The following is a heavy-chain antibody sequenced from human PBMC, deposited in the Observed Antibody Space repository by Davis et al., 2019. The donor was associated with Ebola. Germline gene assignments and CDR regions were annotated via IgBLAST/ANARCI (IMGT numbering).Heavy chain of an antibody. CDR2: IYYSGST. J-gene: IGHJ4*02. D-gene: IGHD4-23*01. CDR3: ARVVKGTVVAPFDY. V-gene: IGHV4-31*03. CDR1: GGSISSGGYY. Sequence: SETLSLTCTVSGGSISSGGYYWSWIRQHPGKGLEWIGYIYYSGSTYYNPSLKSRVTISVDTSKNQFSLKLSSVTAADTAVYYCARVVKGTVVAPFDYWGQGTLVTVSP.